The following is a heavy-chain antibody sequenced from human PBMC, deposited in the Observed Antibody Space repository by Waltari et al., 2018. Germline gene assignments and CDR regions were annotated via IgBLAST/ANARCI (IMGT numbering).Heavy chain of an antibody. CDR3: ARDRGVIVY. D-gene: IGHD3-22*01. CDR1: GFTFSNYW. CDR2: IKQDGSDK. J-gene: IGHJ4*02. Sequence: EVQLVESGGGLVQPGGSLRLSCATSGFTFSNYWMSWVRQAPGKGLEWVANIKQDGSDKYYVDSVKGRFTISRDNAKNSLFLQMNSLRVEDTVVYYCARDRGVIVYWGQGTLVTVSS. V-gene: IGHV3-7*01.